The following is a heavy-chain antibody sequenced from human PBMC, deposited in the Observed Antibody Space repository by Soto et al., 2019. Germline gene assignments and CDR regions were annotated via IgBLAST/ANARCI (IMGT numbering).Heavy chain of an antibody. D-gene: IGHD6-19*01. Sequence: EVQLVQSGAEVKKPGESLRISCKGSGYSFTSYWISWVRQMPGKGLEWMGRIDPSDSYTNYSPSFQGHVTISADKSISTAYLQWSSLKASDSAMYYCAGQRYTSGWLTGPNYYYYYGMDVWGQGTTVTGSS. CDR3: AGQRYTSGWLTGPNYYYYYGMDV. J-gene: IGHJ6*02. CDR2: IDPSDSYT. CDR1: GYSFTSYW. V-gene: IGHV5-10-1*01.